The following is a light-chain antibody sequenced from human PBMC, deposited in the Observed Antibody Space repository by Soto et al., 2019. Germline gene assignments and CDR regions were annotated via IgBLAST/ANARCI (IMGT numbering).Light chain of an antibody. CDR3: QTWATGVI. J-gene: IGLJ2*01. Sequence: QLVLTQSPSASASLGASVKLTCTLSSGHSSYAIAWHQQQPETGPRFLMKLKSDGSHKKGDGIPDRFSGSSSGAERYLTISSLQSEDEADYYCQTWATGVIFGGGTKVTVL. CDR2: LKSDGSH. V-gene: IGLV4-69*01. CDR1: SGHSSYA.